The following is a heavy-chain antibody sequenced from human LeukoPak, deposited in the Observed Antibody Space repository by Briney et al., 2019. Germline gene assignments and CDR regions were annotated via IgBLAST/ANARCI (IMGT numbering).Heavy chain of an antibody. D-gene: IGHD3-3*01. J-gene: IGHJ3*02. CDR3: ASGIGVGDSFDI. V-gene: IGHV3-7*01. CDR1: GFTFSSYW. CDR2: IKQDGSEK. Sequence: GGSLRLSCAASGFTFSSYWMSWVRQAPGKGLEWVANIKQDGSEKYYVDSVQGRFTISRDNAKNTLYLQMNSLRVEDTAVYYCASGIGVGDSFDIWGQGTMVTVSS.